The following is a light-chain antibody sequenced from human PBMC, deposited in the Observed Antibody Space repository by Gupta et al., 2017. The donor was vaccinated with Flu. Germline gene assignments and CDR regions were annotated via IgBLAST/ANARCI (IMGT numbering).Light chain of an antibody. Sequence: QSLLTPPPSASGTPGQRVTIPCSATSSNIGSNTVNWYQQLPGTAPKLLIYSNKQRLSGVPDRFSGSKSGASASLAISGLQSEDEADYYCAAWDDSMNGVVFGGGTKLSVL. CDR1: SSNIGSNT. V-gene: IGLV1-44*01. CDR3: AAWDDSMNGVV. CDR2: SNK. J-gene: IGLJ2*01.